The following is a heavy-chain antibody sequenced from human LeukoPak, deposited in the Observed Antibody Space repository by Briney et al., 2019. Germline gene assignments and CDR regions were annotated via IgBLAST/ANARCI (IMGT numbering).Heavy chain of an antibody. CDR1: GFTFSSYW. D-gene: IGHD6-19*01. V-gene: IGHV3-74*01. Sequence: GGSLRLSCEASGFTFSSYWMHWVRQAPGKGLVWVSRINSDGSSTSYADSVKGRFTISRDNAKNTLYLQMNSLRAEDTAVYYCAKPYGSGYSYFDSWGQGALVTVSS. CDR2: INSDGSST. J-gene: IGHJ4*02. CDR3: AKPYGSGYSYFDS.